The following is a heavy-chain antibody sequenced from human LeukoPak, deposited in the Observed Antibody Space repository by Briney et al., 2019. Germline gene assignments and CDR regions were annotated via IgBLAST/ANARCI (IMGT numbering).Heavy chain of an antibody. V-gene: IGHV1-8*01. CDR3: ARSVAGQGY. Sequence: ASVKVSRKASGYSFSSFDINWVRQASGQGLEWMGWINPNSDNAVYAQKFQGRITLTRDTSTSTAYMELRSLTSDDTAIYYCARSVAGQGYWGQGTLVIVSS. D-gene: IGHD6-19*01. CDR2: INPNSDNA. CDR1: GYSFSSFD. J-gene: IGHJ4*02.